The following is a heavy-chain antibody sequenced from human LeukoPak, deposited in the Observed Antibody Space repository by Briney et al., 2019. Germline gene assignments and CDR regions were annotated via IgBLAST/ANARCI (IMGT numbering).Heavy chain of an antibody. J-gene: IGHJ4*02. V-gene: IGHV1-2*02. D-gene: IGHD3-22*01. CDR3: ARGSRGYYDSSGFGFDY. CDR2: INPNSGGT. Sequence: ASVKVSCKASGYTFTGYYMHWVRQAPGQGLEWMGWINPNSGGTNYAQKFQGRVTMTRDTSISTAYMELSSLRSEDTAVYYCARGSRGYYDSSGFGFDYWGQGTLVTVSS. CDR1: GYTFTGYY.